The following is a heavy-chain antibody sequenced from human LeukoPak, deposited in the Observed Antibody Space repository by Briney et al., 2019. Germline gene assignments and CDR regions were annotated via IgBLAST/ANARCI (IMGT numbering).Heavy chain of an antibody. J-gene: IGHJ4*02. CDR1: GFGFSGYW. V-gene: IGHV3-74*01. CDR3: VADSENRSGGDF. CDR2: IDSAGARI. D-gene: IGHD3-10*01. Sequence: PGGSLRLSCAGSGFGFSGYWVHWVRQVPGKGLAWVSRIDSAGARIQYAGSVKGRFTISRDNAKNTVYRQMNSLRPEDTAVYYCVADSENRSGGDFWGQGTLVTVSS.